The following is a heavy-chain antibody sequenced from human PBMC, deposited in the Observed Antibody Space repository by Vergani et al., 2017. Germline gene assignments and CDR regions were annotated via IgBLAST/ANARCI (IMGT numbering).Heavy chain of an antibody. D-gene: IGHD4-17*01. CDR1: GYSISSGYY. CDR3: ARLWAMTTVTTGLDY. Sequence: QVQLQESGPGLVKPSETLSLTCAVSGYSISSGYYWGWIRQPPGKGLEWSGSIYHSGRTYYNPSLKSRVTISVDTSKNQFSLKLSSVNAADTAVYYCARLWAMTTVTTGLDYWGQGTLVTVSS. J-gene: IGHJ4*02. CDR2: IYHSGRT. V-gene: IGHV4-38-2*01.